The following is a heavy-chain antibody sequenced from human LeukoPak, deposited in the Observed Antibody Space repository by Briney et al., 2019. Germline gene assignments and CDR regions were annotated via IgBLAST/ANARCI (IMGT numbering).Heavy chain of an antibody. CDR1: GYTFTSYA. CDR3: ARDKWYCSSTSCPFVDV. Sequence: GASVKVSCKASGYTFTSYAMHWVRQAPGQRLEWMGWINAGNGNTKYSQKFQGRVTITRDTSASTAYMELSSLRSEDTAAYYCARDKWYCSSTSCPFVDVWGQGTTVTVSS. V-gene: IGHV1-3*01. CDR2: INAGNGNT. J-gene: IGHJ6*02. D-gene: IGHD2-2*01.